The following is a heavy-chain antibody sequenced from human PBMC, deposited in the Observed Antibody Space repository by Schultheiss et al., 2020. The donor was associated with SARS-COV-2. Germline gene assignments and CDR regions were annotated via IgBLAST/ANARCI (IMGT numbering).Heavy chain of an antibody. D-gene: IGHD1-26*01. Sequence: GGSLRLSCAASGFTVSSNYMSWVRQAPGKGLEWVANIKQDGSEKYYVDSVKGRFTISRDNSKNTLYLQMGSLRAEDTAVYYCARAVGAHQVFDIWGQGTMVTVSS. CDR3: ARAVGAHQVFDI. CDR2: IKQDGSEK. V-gene: IGHV3-7*01. J-gene: IGHJ3*02. CDR1: GFTVSSNY.